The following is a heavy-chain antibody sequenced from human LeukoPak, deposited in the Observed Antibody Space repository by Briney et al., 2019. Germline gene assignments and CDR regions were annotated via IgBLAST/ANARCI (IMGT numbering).Heavy chain of an antibody. D-gene: IGHD1-1*01. Sequence: GGSLRLSCAASGFTFTTYSMSWVRQAPGKGLEWVANIKKDGSDKYYVDSVKGRFTISRDNAKNSLYLQTNTLRAEDTAVYYCARDPYNWNDGGYGMDVWGKGTTVTVYS. V-gene: IGHV3-7*03. J-gene: IGHJ6*04. CDR3: ARDPYNWNDGGYGMDV. CDR2: IKKDGSDK. CDR1: GFTFTTYS.